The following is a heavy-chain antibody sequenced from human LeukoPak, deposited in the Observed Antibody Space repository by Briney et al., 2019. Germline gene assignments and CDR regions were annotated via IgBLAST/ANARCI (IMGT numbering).Heavy chain of an antibody. CDR3: ARQTPYSSGWPYFDY. J-gene: IGHJ4*02. CDR2: IYYSGST. CDR1: GGSISSYY. D-gene: IGHD6-19*01. V-gene: IGHV4-59*08. Sequence: SETLSLTCTVSGGSISSYYWSWIRQPPGKGLEWIGYIYYSGSTNYNPSLKSRATISVDTSKNQFSLKLSSVTAADTAVYYCARQTPYSSGWPYFDYWGQGTLVTVSS.